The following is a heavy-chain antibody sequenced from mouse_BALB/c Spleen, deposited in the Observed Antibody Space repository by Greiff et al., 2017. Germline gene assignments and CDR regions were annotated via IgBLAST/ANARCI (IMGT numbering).Heavy chain of an antibody. CDR2: IRSKANNHAT. CDR3: KGNYVPYAMDY. Sequence: EVQGVESGGGLVQPGGSMKLSCAASGFTFSDAWMDWVRQSPEKGLEWVAEIRSKANNHATYYAESVKGRFTISRDDSKSSVYLQMNSLRAEDTGIYYCKGNYVPYAMDYWGQGTSVTVS. V-gene: IGHV6-6*01. J-gene: IGHJ4*01. D-gene: IGHD2-1*01. CDR1: GFTFSDAW.